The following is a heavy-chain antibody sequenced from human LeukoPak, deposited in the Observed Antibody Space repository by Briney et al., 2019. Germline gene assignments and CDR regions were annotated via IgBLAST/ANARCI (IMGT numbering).Heavy chain of an antibody. V-gene: IGHV1-18*01. J-gene: IGHJ4*02. CDR2: ISAYNGNT. CDR3: ARHDCSSTSCYGNFDY. CDR1: GYTFTSYG. Sequence: GASVKVSCKASGYTFTSYGISWVRQAPGQGLEWMGWISAYNGNTNYAQKLQGRVTMTTDTSTSTAYMGLRSLRSDDTAVYYCARHDCSSTSCYGNFDYWGQGTLVTVSS. D-gene: IGHD2-2*01.